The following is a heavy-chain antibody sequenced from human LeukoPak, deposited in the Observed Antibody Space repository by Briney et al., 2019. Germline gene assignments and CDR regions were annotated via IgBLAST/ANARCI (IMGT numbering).Heavy chain of an antibody. Sequence: PGVSLRLSCAASGFTFSNAWMSWVRQAPGKGLEWVGRIKSKIDGWTTDYAAPVKGRFTISRDDSKDTLYLQMNSLKTEDTAVYYCTIWVVRWFDPWGQGTLVTVSS. J-gene: IGHJ5*02. D-gene: IGHD2-15*01. CDR2: IKSKIDGWTT. CDR1: GFTFSNAW. CDR3: TIWVVRWFDP. V-gene: IGHV3-15*01.